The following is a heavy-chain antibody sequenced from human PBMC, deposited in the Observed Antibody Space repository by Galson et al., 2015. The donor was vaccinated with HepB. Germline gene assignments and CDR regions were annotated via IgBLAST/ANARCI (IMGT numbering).Heavy chain of an antibody. Sequence: SVKVSCKASGYTFTSYYMHWVRQAPGQGLEWMGIINPSGGSTSYAQKFQGRVTMTRDTSTSTVYMELSSLRSEDTAVYYCARDPVVVVAVTPGAVLDGMDVWGQGTTVTVSS. CDR3: ARDPVVVVAVTPGAVLDGMDV. CDR2: INPSGGST. D-gene: IGHD2-15*01. J-gene: IGHJ6*02. V-gene: IGHV1-46*03. CDR1: GYTFTSYY.